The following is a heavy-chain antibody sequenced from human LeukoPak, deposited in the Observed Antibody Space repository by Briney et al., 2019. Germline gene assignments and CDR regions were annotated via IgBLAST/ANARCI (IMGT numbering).Heavy chain of an antibody. D-gene: IGHD6-19*01. J-gene: IGHJ4*02. V-gene: IGHV1-2*02. Sequence: GASVRVSCKASGYTLAGYYMHWVRQAPGRGLEWMGWINPNSGGTNYAQKFQGRVTMTRDTSTSTVYMELSSLRSEDTAVYYCARGAVAGRRFDYWGQGTLVTVSS. CDR3: ARGAVAGRRFDY. CDR2: INPNSGGT. CDR1: GYTLAGYY.